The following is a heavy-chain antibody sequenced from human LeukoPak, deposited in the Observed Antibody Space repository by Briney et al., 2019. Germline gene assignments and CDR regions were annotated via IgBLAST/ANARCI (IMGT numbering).Heavy chain of an antibody. Sequence: GGSLRLSCAASGFTFSSYGMHWVRQAPGKGLEWVAFIRYDGSNKYYADSVKGRFTISRDNSKNTLYLQMNSLRAEDTAVYYCAKDSLPAALYYFDYWGQGTLVTVSS. D-gene: IGHD2-2*01. CDR1: GFTFSSYG. V-gene: IGHV3-30*02. CDR3: AKDSLPAALYYFDY. J-gene: IGHJ4*02. CDR2: IRYDGSNK.